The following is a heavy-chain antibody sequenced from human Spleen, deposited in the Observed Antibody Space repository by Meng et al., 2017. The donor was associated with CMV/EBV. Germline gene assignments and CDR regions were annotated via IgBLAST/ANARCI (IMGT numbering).Heavy chain of an antibody. CDR2: ISYDGSNK. J-gene: IGHJ4*02. Sequence: GGSLRLSCVASGFTFSTHAMNWVRQAPGKGLEWVAVISYDGSNKYYSDSVKGRFTISRDNSKNTLYLHMNRLRVEDTAVYYCARDRGLYSDYVYYFAYWGQGTLVTVSS. CDR1: GFTFSTHA. V-gene: IGHV3-30*04. D-gene: IGHD4-11*01. CDR3: ARDRGLYSDYVYYFAY.